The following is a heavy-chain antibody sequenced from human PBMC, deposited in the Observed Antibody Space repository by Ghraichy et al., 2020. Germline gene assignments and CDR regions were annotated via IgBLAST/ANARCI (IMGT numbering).Heavy chain of an antibody. Sequence: GESLRLSCAASGFTFSSYAMSWVRQAPGKGLEWVSAISGSGGSTYYADSVKGRFTISRDNSKNTLYLQMNSLRAEDTAVYYCAKYRLFGMATMNYWGQGNLVTVTS. J-gene: IGHJ4*02. CDR2: ISGSGGST. CDR3: AKYRLFGMATMNY. D-gene: IGHD5-24*01. V-gene: IGHV3-23*01. CDR1: GFTFSSYA.